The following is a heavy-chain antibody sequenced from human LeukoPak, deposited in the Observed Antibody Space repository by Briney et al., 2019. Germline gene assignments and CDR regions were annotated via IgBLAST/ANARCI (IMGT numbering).Heavy chain of an antibody. CDR1: GFPFSSFG. J-gene: IGHJ4*02. CDR2: LVYDGII. CDR3: ARVTGSWSADF. Sequence: GRSLRLSCAASGFPFSSFGMHWVRQAPGKGLEWVARLVYDGIINYGDFAKGRFTISRDNSKSALYLEMNSLRVEDTAVYYCARVTGSWSADFWGQGTLVTVSS. V-gene: IGHV3-33*01. D-gene: IGHD6-13*01.